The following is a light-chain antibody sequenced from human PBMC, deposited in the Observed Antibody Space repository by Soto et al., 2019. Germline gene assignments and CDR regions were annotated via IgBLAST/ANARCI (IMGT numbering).Light chain of an antibody. J-gene: IGLJ1*01. CDR1: NAGSKS. CDR2: DDR. Sequence: SYELTQPPSVSVAPGQTAKITCGENNAGSKSVHWYQQKPGQAPVLVVYDDRDRPSGIPERFSGSNSGNTATLTISRVEAGDEADYYCQVWDSNSDHYVFRTGTKV. CDR3: QVWDSNSDHYV. V-gene: IGLV3-21*02.